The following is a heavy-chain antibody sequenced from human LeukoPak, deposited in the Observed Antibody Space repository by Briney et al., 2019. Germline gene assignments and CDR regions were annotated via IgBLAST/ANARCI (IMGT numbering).Heavy chain of an antibody. CDR2: INHSGST. CDR1: GGSFSGYY. D-gene: IGHD3-10*01. J-gene: IGHJ3*02. Sequence: SETLSLTCAVYGGSFSGYYWSRISQPPGKGLEWIGEINHSGSTNYNPSLKSRVTISVDTSKNQFSLKLSSVTAADTAVYYCARPETGAFDIWGQGTMVTVSS. CDR3: ARPETGAFDI. V-gene: IGHV4-34*01.